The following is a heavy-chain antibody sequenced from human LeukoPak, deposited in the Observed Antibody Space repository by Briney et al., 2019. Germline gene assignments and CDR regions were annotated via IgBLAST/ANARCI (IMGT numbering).Heavy chain of an antibody. J-gene: IGHJ4*02. CDR1: GRSISSSY. CDR2: SYYNGTT. D-gene: IGHD6-13*01. V-gene: IGHV4-59*06. Sequence: SETLCLTCTVSGRSISSSYWSWIRQPPAKGLEWIGYSYYNGTTYYSPPLKSRVTISVEASKDQFTLKRSSVTAADTAVYYFAIEDIELVPDRYFDYWGQGTLVTVSS. CDR3: AIEDIELVPDRYFDY.